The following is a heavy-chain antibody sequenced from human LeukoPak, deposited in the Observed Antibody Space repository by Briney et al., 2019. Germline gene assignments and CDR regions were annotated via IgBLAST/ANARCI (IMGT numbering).Heavy chain of an antibody. D-gene: IGHD3-3*01. CDR1: GFTFSSYG. CDR3: ARDRGGTDDFWSGYYTGYFDY. J-gene: IGHJ4*02. V-gene: IGHV3-23*01. Sequence: GGSLRLSCAASGFTFSSYGMSWVRQAPGKGLEWVSAISGSGGSTYYADSVKGRFTISRDNAKNSLYLQMNSLRVEDTAVFYCARDRGGTDDFWSGYYTGYFDYWGQGTLVTVSS. CDR2: ISGSGGST.